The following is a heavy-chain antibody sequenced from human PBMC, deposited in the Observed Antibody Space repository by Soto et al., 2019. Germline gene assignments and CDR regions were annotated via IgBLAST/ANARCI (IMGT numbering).Heavy chain of an antibody. V-gene: IGHV3-21*01. CDR1: GFAFNNYG. CDR3: AREDSIIIPAVSDF. CDR2: ISKSDYT. J-gene: IGHJ4*02. Sequence: GGSPRLSCTVSGFAFNNYGINWVRQAPGKGLEWVSSISKSDYTYYSDSVTGRFTISRDNAKNSVSLQMNTLRVEDTAVYYCAREDSIIIPAVSDFWGQGTLVTVSS. D-gene: IGHD2-2*01.